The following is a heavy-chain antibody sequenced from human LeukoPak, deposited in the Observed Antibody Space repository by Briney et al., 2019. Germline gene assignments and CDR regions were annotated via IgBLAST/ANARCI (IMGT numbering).Heavy chain of an antibody. V-gene: IGHV1-46*01. Sequence: ASVKVSCKASGYTFTSYCMHWVRQAPGQGLEWMGIINPSGGSTSYAQKFQGRVTMTRDMSTSTVYMELSSLRSEDTAVYYCARDYRYYDSSGYYYPIDYWGQGTLVTVSS. D-gene: IGHD3-22*01. CDR2: INPSGGST. CDR1: GYTFTSYC. CDR3: ARDYRYYDSSGYYYPIDY. J-gene: IGHJ4*02.